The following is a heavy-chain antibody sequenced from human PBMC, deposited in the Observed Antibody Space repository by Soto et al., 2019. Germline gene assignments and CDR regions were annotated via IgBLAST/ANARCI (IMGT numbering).Heavy chain of an antibody. CDR2: ISSSGSTI. CDR1: GFTFSDYY. V-gene: IGHV3-11*01. CDR3: ARNAYCGGDCYSLSVGY. Sequence: PGGSLRLSCAASGFTFSDYYMSWIRQAPGKGLEWVSYISSSGSTIYYADSVKGRFTISRDNAKNSLYLQMNSLRAEDTAVYYCARNAYCGGDCYSLSVGYWGQGTLVTVSS. D-gene: IGHD2-21*01. J-gene: IGHJ4*02.